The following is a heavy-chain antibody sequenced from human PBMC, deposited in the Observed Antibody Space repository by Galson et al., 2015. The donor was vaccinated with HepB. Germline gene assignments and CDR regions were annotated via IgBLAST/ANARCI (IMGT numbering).Heavy chain of an antibody. CDR3: AKDRKRWLQLGAFDI. J-gene: IGHJ3*02. D-gene: IGHD5-24*01. CDR1: GFTFSSYA. Sequence: SLRLSCAASGFTFSSYAMSWVRQAPGKGLEWVSAISGSGGSTYYADSVKGRLTISRDNSKNTLYLQMNSLRAEDTAVYYCAKDRKRWLQLGAFDIWGQGTMVTVSS. V-gene: IGHV3-23*01. CDR2: ISGSGGST.